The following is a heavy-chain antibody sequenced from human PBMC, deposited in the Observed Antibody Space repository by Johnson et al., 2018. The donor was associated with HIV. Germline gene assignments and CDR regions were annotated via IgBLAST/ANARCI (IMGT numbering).Heavy chain of an antibody. CDR1: GFTFDDYG. Sequence: VQLVESGGGVVRPGGSLRLSCAASGFTFDDYGMSWVRQAPGKGLEWVSGINWNGGSTGYADSVKGRFTISRDNSKNTLYLQMNSLRAEDTAGYYCAKGHYYDSRDYYNQRYAFDIWGQGTMVTVSS. J-gene: IGHJ3*02. CDR2: INWNGGST. CDR3: AKGHYYDSRDYYNQRYAFDI. V-gene: IGHV3-20*04. D-gene: IGHD3-22*01.